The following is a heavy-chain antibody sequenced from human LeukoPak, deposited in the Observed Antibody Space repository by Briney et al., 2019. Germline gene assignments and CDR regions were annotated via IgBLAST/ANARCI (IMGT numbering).Heavy chain of an antibody. V-gene: IGHV4-59*01. CDR1: GGSISTYY. CDR2: IYYSGST. D-gene: IGHD1-1*01. Sequence: SETLSLTCTVSGGSISTYYWSWIRQPPGKGLEWIGYIYYSGSTKYNPSLKSRVTISLDTSKNQFSLKLTSVTAADTAVYYCAGAELEYGWFDPWGQGTLVTVSS. J-gene: IGHJ5*02. CDR3: AGAELEYGWFDP.